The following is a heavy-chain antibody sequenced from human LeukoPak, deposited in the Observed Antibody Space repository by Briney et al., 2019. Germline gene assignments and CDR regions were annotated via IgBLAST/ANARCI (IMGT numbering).Heavy chain of an antibody. CDR2: IRSDGSDA. Sequence: GGSLRLSCAASGFSFSETWMHWVRQVPGKGLVWVSRIRSDGSDARYAESVKGRFTISRDNAKNTLYLQMNSLRDEDTAVYYCARDWFHAFDYWGQGILVTVSS. J-gene: IGHJ4*02. D-gene: IGHD3-10*01. V-gene: IGHV3-74*01. CDR3: ARDWFHAFDY. CDR1: GFSFSETW.